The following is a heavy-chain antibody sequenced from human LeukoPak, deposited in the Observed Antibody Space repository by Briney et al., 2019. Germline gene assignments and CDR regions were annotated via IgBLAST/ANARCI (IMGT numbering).Heavy chain of an antibody. Sequence: GGSLRLSCAASGFTFSNYEMNWVRQAPGKGLEWISYISSSGSARYNADSVKGRFTISRDNAKNSLYLQMNSLRAEDTAVYYCARDAGAYDTSGHLRGSDYYGMDVWGQGTTVTVSS. D-gene: IGHD3-22*01. CDR2: ISSSGSAR. CDR3: ARDAGAYDTSGHLRGSDYYGMDV. J-gene: IGHJ6*02. CDR1: GFTFSNYE. V-gene: IGHV3-48*03.